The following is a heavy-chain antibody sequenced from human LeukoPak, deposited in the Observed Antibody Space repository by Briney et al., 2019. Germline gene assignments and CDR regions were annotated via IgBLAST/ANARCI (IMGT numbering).Heavy chain of an antibody. D-gene: IGHD3-22*01. CDR1: GFTFSSYA. J-gene: IGHJ4*02. Sequence: GGSLRLSCAASGFTFSSYAMSWVRQAPGKGLEWVSVIYSGGSTYYADSVKGRFTISRDNSKNTLYLQMNSLRAEDTAVYYCAREPPYYYDSSGYYYFDYWGQGTLVTVFS. V-gene: IGHV3-66*01. CDR3: AREPPYYYDSSGYYYFDY. CDR2: IYSGGST.